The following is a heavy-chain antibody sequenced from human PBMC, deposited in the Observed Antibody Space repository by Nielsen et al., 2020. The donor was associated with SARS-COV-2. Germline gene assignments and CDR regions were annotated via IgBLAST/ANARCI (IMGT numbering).Heavy chain of an antibody. Sequence: GESLKISCAASGFTFSSYGMHWVRQAPGKGLEWVSAISGSGGSTYYADSVKGRFTISRDNSKNTLYLQMNSLRAEDTAAYYCAKDLGAVAGNWFDPWGQGTLVTVSS. CDR3: AKDLGAVAGNWFDP. CDR1: GFTFSSYG. D-gene: IGHD6-19*01. CDR2: ISGSGGST. J-gene: IGHJ5*02. V-gene: IGHV3-23*01.